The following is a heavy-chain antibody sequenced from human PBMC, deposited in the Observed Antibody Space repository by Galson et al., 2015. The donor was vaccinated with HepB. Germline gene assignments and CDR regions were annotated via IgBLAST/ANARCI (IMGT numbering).Heavy chain of an antibody. V-gene: IGHV3-11*01. CDR1: RFTFRRYW. CDR3: ATGGTKNAIVGAPY. Sequence: SLRLSCADSRFTFRRYWMSWVRQAPGKGLEWLAYISSGGSTTYYVDSVKGRFTISRDNAKNSLFLQMNSLRAEDTALYYCATGGTKNAIVGAPYWGQGTLVTVSS. CDR2: ISSGGSTT. D-gene: IGHD1-26*01. J-gene: IGHJ4*02.